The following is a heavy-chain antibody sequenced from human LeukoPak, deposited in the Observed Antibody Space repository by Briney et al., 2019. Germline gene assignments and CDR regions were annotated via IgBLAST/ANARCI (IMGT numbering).Heavy chain of an antibody. Sequence: ASVKVSCKASGYTFTSYDINWVRQATGQGLEWMRWMNPNSGNTGYAQKFQGRVTMTRNTSISTAYMELSSLRSEDTAVYYCARVYRLGIAASGYWGQGTLVIVSS. CDR3: ARVYRLGIAASGY. D-gene: IGHD6-25*01. CDR1: GYTFTSYD. CDR2: MNPNSGNT. V-gene: IGHV1-8*01. J-gene: IGHJ4*02.